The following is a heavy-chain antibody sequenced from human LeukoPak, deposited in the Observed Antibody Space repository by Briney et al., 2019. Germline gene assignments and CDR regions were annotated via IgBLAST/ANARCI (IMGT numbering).Heavy chain of an antibody. CDR2: IFYSGST. D-gene: IGHD1-7*01. Sequence: SQTLSLTCTVSGGSISIGGYYWNWIRQHPGKGLEWIGYIFYSGSTYYNPSLKSRVTISVDTSKNQFSLKLSSVTAADTAVYFCARDLRGWNYLYFDYWGQGTLVTVSS. CDR3: ARDLRGWNYLYFDY. CDR1: GGSISIGGYY. J-gene: IGHJ4*02. V-gene: IGHV4-31*03.